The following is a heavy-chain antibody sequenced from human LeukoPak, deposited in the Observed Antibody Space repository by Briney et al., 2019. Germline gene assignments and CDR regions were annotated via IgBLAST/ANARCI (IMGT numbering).Heavy chain of an antibody. D-gene: IGHD3-16*01. Sequence: PGGSLRLSCAGSGFSVSHYYMNWVRQAPGKGQEWVSLIRDTGETFYADSVKGRFTISKDNSKNTMYLQMNRLRVEDTAVYFCARDRAVTQVWVEFDSWGQGTLVTVSS. CDR2: IRDTGET. CDR3: ARDRAVTQVWVEFDS. J-gene: IGHJ5*01. CDR1: GFSVSHYY. V-gene: IGHV3-66*03.